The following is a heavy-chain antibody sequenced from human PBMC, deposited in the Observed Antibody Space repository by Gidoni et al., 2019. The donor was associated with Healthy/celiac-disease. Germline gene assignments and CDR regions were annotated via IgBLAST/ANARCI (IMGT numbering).Heavy chain of an antibody. CDR3: ARVYSSRGNYYGSGSYGDWFDP. V-gene: IGHV1-18*01. Sequence: QVQLVQSGAEVKKPGASVKVSCKASGYTFTSYGISWVRQAPGQGLEWMGWISAYNGNTNYAQKLQGRVTMTTDTSTSTAYMELRSLRSDDTAVYYCARVYSSRGNYYGSGSYGDWFDPWGQGTLVTVSS. D-gene: IGHD3-10*01. J-gene: IGHJ5*02. CDR2: ISAYNGNT. CDR1: GYTFTSYG.